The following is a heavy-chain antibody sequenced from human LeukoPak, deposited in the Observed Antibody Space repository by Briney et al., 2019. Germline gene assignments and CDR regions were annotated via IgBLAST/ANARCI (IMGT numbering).Heavy chain of an antibody. D-gene: IGHD1-14*01. CDR2: INHSGST. J-gene: IGHJ4*02. Sequence: SETLSLTCAVYGGSFSGYYWSWIRQPPGKGLEWIGEINHSGSTNYNPSLKSRVTISVDTSKNQFSLKLSSVTAADTAIYYCARHAPSPHSGNHAYWGQGTLVAVSS. CDR3: ARHAPSPHSGNHAY. CDR1: GGSFSGYY. V-gene: IGHV4-34*01.